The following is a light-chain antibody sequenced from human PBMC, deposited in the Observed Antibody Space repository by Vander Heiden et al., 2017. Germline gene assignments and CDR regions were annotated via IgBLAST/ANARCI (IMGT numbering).Light chain of an antibody. CDR3: QQYNNGPPMYT. CDR2: GAS. V-gene: IGKV3-15*01. Sequence: EIVMTQSPATLSVSPGERATLSCRASQSVSSNLAWYQQKPGQAPRLLIYGASTRATGIPASFSGSGSGTEFTLTISSLQSEDFAVYYCQQYNNGPPMYTFGQGTKLEIK. CDR1: QSVSSN. J-gene: IGKJ2*01.